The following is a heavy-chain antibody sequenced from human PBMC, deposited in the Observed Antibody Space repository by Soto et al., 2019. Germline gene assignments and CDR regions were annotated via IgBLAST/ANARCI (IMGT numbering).Heavy chain of an antibody. J-gene: IGHJ6*02. D-gene: IGHD3-3*01. CDR1: GVTFNTYA. Sequence: SLRLSCAASGVTFNTYAMNWVRQAPGKGLEWVAVISYDGTNKYYADSVKGRFTISRDNSKNTLYLQINSLRPEDTAVFYCATADFWSCHTRGYGMDVCGQRTTVPVSS. CDR2: ISYDGTNK. V-gene: IGHV3-30-3*01. CDR3: ATADFWSCHTRGYGMDV.